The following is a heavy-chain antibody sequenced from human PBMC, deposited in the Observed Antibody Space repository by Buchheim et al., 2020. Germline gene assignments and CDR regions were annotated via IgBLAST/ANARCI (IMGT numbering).Heavy chain of an antibody. Sequence: QVQLQQWGAGLLKPSETLSLTCAVYGGSFSGYYWSWIRQHPGKGLEWIGYIYYSGSTYYNPSLKSRVTISVDTSKNQFSLKLSSVTAADTAVYYCARVRGYCTNGVCYTLPYYFDYWGQGTL. J-gene: IGHJ4*02. CDR3: ARVRGYCTNGVCYTLPYYFDY. D-gene: IGHD2-8*01. V-gene: IGHV4-34*01. CDR2: IYYSGST. CDR1: GGSFSGYY.